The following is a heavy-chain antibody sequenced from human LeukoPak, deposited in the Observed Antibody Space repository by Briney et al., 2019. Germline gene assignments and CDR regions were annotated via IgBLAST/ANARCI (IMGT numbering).Heavy chain of an antibody. CDR3: ATPSRGHAFDI. CDR2: FIPILRTP. V-gene: IGHV1-69*05. CDR1: GGTVSSFA. D-gene: IGHD3-10*01. J-gene: IGHJ3*02. Sequence: SVKVSCKTSGGTVSSFALSWMRQAPGQGPEWMGGFIPILRTPKDAQKFQGRDTITTDESTDTLYMELSGLRVEDTAVYYCATPSRGHAFDIRGQGTMVTV.